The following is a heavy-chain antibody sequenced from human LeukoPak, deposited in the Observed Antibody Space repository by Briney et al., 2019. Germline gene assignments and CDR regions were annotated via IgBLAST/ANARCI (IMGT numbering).Heavy chain of an antibody. J-gene: IGHJ6*02. Sequence: PGGSLRLSCAASGFTFSSYAMGWVRQAPGKGLEWVSAISGSGGSTYYADSVKGRFTISRDNSRNTLYLQMNTLRADDTAFYYCATRSLSTGTYGMDVWGQGTTVTVSS. V-gene: IGHV3-23*01. CDR2: ISGSGGST. CDR1: GFTFSSYA. D-gene: IGHD4-17*01. CDR3: ATRSLSTGTYGMDV.